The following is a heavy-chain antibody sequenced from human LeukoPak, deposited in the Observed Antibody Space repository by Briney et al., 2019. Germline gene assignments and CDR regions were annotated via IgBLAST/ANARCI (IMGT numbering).Heavy chain of an antibody. V-gene: IGHV3-21*01. CDR3: AAYYYDSSGYYNPG. J-gene: IGHJ4*02. CDR2: ISSSSSYI. Sequence: GGSLRLSCAASGFTFSSYSMNWVRQSPGKGLEWVSSISSSSSYIYYADSVKGRFTISRDNAKNSLYLQMNSLRAEDTAVYYCAAYYYDSSGYYNPGGGQGTLVTVSS. CDR1: GFTFSSYS. D-gene: IGHD3-22*01.